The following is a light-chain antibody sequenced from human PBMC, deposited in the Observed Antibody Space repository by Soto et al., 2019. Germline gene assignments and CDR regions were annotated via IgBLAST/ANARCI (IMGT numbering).Light chain of an antibody. CDR1: SSDVGAYNF. CDR2: DVS. Sequence: QSVLTQPASGSGSPGQSITISFTGTSSDVGAYNFVSWYQQHPGKVPKLMIFDVSSRPSGVSDRFSGSKSGNTASLTISGLQAEDEGDYYCSSYTSSSTHVFGSGTKLTVL. V-gene: IGLV2-14*03. J-gene: IGLJ1*01. CDR3: SSYTSSSTHV.